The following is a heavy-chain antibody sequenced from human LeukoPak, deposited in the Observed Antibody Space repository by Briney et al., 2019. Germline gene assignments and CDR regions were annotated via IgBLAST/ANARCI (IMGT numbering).Heavy chain of an antibody. CDR2: ITLSSTTL. V-gene: IGHV3-48*01. CDR1: GFGFSNYN. CDR3: AREPPYSSSWTVFDS. J-gene: IGHJ4*02. Sequence: PGGSLRLSCEASGFGFSNYNMNWVRQAPGKGLEWVSYITLSSTTLYYADSVKGRFTISRDNAKNSLYLQMNSLRAEDSALYYCAREPPYSSSWTVFDSWGQGTLVTVSS. D-gene: IGHD6-13*01.